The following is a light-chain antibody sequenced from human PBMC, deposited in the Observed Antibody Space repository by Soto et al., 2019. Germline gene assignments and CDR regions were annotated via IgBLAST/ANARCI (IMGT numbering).Light chain of an antibody. Sequence: DIQMTQSPSSLSASVGDRVTITCRASQSISSYLNWYQQKPGKAPKVLIYAASSLQTGVPSRFSGSGSGTDFTLTISSLQPEDFATYFCQHSYSTPLTFGGGTKVEIK. CDR3: QHSYSTPLT. J-gene: IGKJ4*01. CDR1: QSISSY. V-gene: IGKV1-39*01. CDR2: AAS.